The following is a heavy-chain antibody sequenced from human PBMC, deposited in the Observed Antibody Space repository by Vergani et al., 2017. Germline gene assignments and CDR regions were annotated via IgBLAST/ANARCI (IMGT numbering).Heavy chain of an antibody. CDR3: ARAGIAAALDY. V-gene: IGHV1-18*01. CDR1: GGPFKNSA. D-gene: IGHD6-13*01. Sequence: QVQLVQSGAEVKKPGSSVKVSCKASGGPFKNSAFSWVRQAPGQGLEWMGWISAYNGNTNYAQKLQGRVTMTTDTSTSTAYMELRSLRSDDTAVYYCARAGIAAALDYWGQGTLVTVSS. J-gene: IGHJ4*02. CDR2: ISAYNGNT.